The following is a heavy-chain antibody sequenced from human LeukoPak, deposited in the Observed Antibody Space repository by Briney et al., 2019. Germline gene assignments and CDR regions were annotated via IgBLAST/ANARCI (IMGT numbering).Heavy chain of an antibody. Sequence: ASVKVSCKASGYTFTSYGISWVRQAPGQGLEWMGWISAYNGNTNYAQKLQGRVTMTTDTSTSTAYMELRSLRSDDTAVYYCARAVYISGWYFGAFDIWGQGTMVTVSS. D-gene: IGHD6-19*01. CDR3: ARAVYISGWYFGAFDI. V-gene: IGHV1-18*01. CDR1: GYTFTSYG. J-gene: IGHJ3*02. CDR2: ISAYNGNT.